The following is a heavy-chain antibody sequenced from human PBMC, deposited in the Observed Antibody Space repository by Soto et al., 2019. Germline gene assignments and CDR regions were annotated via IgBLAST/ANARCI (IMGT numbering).Heavy chain of an antibody. CDR2: IYYSGST. V-gene: IGHV4-30-4*01. CDR3: ARSTGRY. CDR1: CASITSDDFY. Sequence: QVQLQESGPGLVKPSQTLSLTCTVSCASITSDDFYWSWIRQPPGKGLEWIGYIYYSGSTYYNPSLKSRVSLSIDTSKNQFSLKLTSVTAADTAVYYCARSTGRYWGQGTLVTVSS. D-gene: IGHD2-21*01. J-gene: IGHJ4*02.